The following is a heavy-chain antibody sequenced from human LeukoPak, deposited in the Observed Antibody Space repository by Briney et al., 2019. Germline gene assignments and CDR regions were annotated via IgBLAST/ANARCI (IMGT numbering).Heavy chain of an antibody. CDR2: IRSNGVST. J-gene: IGHJ4*02. V-gene: IGHV3-64*01. D-gene: IGHD3-9*01. Sequence: RGTLRLSCAAPGFTFSSYAMHWVRQAPGKGLKYVSAIRSNGVSTYYENSVKGRFTISRDNSKNTLYLQMGSLRAEDMAVYFFFKQKTAYEILTGYYTLGYWGQGTLVTVSS. CDR1: GFTFSSYA. CDR3: FKQKTAYEILTGYYTLGY.